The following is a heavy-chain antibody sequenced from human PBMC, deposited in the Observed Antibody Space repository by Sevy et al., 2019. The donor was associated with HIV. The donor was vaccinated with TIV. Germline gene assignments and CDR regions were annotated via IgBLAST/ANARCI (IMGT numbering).Heavy chain of an antibody. CDR1: GFTFSSYS. J-gene: IGHJ4*02. D-gene: IGHD3-10*01. CDR2: ISSSSSYL. CDR3: ARARATLLVRGVIFDY. Sequence: GGSLRLSCAASGFTFSSYSMNWVRQAPGKGLEWVSSISSSSSYLYYADSVKGRFTISRDNAKNSLYLQMNSLRAEDTAVYYCARARATLLVRGVIFDYWGQGTLVTVSS. V-gene: IGHV3-21*01.